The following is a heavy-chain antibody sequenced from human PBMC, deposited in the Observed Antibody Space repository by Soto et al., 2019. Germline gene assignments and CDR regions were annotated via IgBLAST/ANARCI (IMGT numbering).Heavy chain of an antibody. J-gene: IGHJ6*02. V-gene: IGHV4-30-4*01. CDR2: IYYSGST. CDR1: GGSIRSGDYY. Sequence: PSETQSLTCPVSGGSIRSGDYYWSWIRQPPGKGLEWIGYIYYSGSTYYNPSLKSRVTISVDTSKNQFSLKLSSVTAADTAVYYCAREDYDILTGYYGMDVWGQGTTVTVSS. D-gene: IGHD3-9*01. CDR3: AREDYDILTGYYGMDV.